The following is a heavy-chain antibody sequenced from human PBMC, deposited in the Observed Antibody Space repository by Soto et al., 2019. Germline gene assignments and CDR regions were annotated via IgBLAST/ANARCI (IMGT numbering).Heavy chain of an antibody. CDR1: GGCFSGYY. D-gene: IGHD3-16*02. CDR3: ARGVYDYIWGSYRPTEDY. CDR2: INHSGST. Sequence: SETLSLTCAVCGGCFSGYYWSWIRQPPGKGLEWIGEINHSGSTNYNPSLKSRVTISVDTSKNQFSLKLSSVTAADTAVYYCARGVYDYIWGSYRPTEDYWGQGTLVTVSS. J-gene: IGHJ4*02. V-gene: IGHV4-34*01.